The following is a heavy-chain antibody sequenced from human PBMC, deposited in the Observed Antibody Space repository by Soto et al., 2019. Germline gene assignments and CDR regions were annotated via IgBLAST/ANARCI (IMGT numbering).Heavy chain of an antibody. Sequence: GASVKVSCKASGYTFTSYGISWVRQAPGQGLEWMGWISAYNGNTNYAQKLQGRVTMTTDTSTSTAYMELRSLRSDDTSVYYCARDYYDSSGYYSFDYWGQGTLVTVSS. D-gene: IGHD3-22*01. V-gene: IGHV1-18*01. CDR3: ARDYYDSSGYYSFDY. CDR2: ISAYNGNT. J-gene: IGHJ4*02. CDR1: GYTFTSYG.